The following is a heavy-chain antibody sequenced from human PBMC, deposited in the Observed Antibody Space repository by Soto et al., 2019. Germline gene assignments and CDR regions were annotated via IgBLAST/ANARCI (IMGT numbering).Heavy chain of an antibody. V-gene: IGHV3-66*01. CDR1: GFTVSSNY. CDR2: IYSGGST. J-gene: IGHJ4*02. Sequence: EVQLVESGGGLVQPGGSLRLSCAASGFTVSSNYMSWVRQAPGKGLEWVSVIYSGGSTYYADSVKGRFTISRDNSKNTLYLQMNSLRAEDTAVYYCARDSGVRYCSGGSCYNDWGQGTLVTVSS. D-gene: IGHD2-15*01. CDR3: ARDSGVRYCSGGSCYND.